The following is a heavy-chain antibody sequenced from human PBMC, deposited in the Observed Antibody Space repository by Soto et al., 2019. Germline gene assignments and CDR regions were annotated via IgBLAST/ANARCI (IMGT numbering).Heavy chain of an antibody. D-gene: IGHD2-21*01. V-gene: IGHV3-72*01. CDR3: CRSLIGCYYFDH. CDR2: IRNKANSYST. CDR1: GFSFSDHY. J-gene: IGHJ5*02. Sequence: EVQLVESGGGLVHPGGSLTLSCGASGFSFSDHYMDWIRQAPGKVLEWVGRIRNKANSYSTEYAASVKDRFIISRDDSKSSVHLQMSSLKIEDTAVYFCCRSLIGCYYFDHWGQGTLVTVSS.